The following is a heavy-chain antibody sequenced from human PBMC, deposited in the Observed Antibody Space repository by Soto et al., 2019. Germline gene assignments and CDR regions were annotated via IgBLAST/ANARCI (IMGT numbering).Heavy chain of an antibody. D-gene: IGHD3-3*01. J-gene: IGHJ6*02. CDR3: AREITIFGVVISGMDV. CDR1: GFTFSSYA. V-gene: IGHV3-23*01. Sequence: GGSLRLSCAASGFTFSSYAMSWDRQAPGNGLEWVSAISGSGGSTYYADSVKGRFTISRDNSKNTLYLQMNSLRAEDTAVYYCAREITIFGVVISGMDVWGQVTTVTVSS. CDR2: ISGSGGST.